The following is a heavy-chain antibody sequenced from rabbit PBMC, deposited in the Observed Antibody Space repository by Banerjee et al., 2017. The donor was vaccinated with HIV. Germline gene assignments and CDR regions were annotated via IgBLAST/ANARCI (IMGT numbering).Heavy chain of an antibody. CDR1: GFSFTSGYY. D-gene: IGHD4-1*01. CDR3: ARDLAGVIGWTVGL. V-gene: IGHV1S40*01. Sequence: QQLEEAGGGLVKPGASLTLTCTASGFSFTSGYYMYWVRQAPGKGLEWIACIYAGSGSTYYASWAKGRFTISKTSSTTVTLQMTSLTAADTATYFCARDLAGVIGWTVGLWGPGTLVTVS. CDR2: IYAGSGST. J-gene: IGHJ4*01.